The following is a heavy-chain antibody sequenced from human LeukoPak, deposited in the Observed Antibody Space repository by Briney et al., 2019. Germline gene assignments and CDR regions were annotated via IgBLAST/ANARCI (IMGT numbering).Heavy chain of an antibody. CDR3: ARSSEYSSSFPFDY. D-gene: IGHD6-6*01. V-gene: IGHV4-31*03. Sequence: PSQTLSLTCTVSGGSISSGGYYWRWIRQHPGKGLEWIGYIYYSGSTYYHPSLKSRVTISVDTSKNQSSLKLSSVTAADTAVYYCARSSEYSSSFPFDYWGQGTLVTVSS. CDR2: IYYSGST. J-gene: IGHJ4*02. CDR1: GGSISSGGYY.